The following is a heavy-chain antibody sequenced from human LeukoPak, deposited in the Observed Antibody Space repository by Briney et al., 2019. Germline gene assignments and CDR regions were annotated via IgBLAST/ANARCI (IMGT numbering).Heavy chain of an antibody. CDR1: GFTFSHYA. CDR2: IWYDGDNK. J-gene: IGHJ3*02. V-gene: IGHV3-33*01. CDR3: GRDVPDSGNYYPDAFDI. D-gene: IGHD3-10*01. Sequence: PGGSLRLSCAASGFTFSHYAMHWVRQAPGTGLEWVAAIWYDGDNKHYADSVKGRFTISRDNSKNTLYLQMNSLRAEDTADYYCGRDVPDSGNYYPDAFDIWGQGTMVTVSS.